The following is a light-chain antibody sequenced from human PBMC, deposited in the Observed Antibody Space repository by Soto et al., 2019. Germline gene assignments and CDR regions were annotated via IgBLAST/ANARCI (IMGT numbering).Light chain of an antibody. CDR3: QETYSTPTWT. V-gene: IGKV1-39*01. J-gene: IGKJ1*01. CDR2: DAS. Sequence: DIQMTQSPSSLSASVGDRVTITCRASQSISTYLNWFQQKPGKAPRLLIYDASSLQSAVPSRFSGSGSGTDFTLTISSLQPEDFATYSCQETYSTPTWTFGQGTKVDIK. CDR1: QSISTY.